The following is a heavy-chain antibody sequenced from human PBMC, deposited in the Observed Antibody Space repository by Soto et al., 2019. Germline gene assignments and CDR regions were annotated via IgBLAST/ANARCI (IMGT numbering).Heavy chain of an antibody. D-gene: IGHD3-10*01. V-gene: IGHV4-31*03. CDR2: IYYSGRK. Sequence: LSLSCTVSGGSISSHYWSWMRQHPVKGLEWIGYIYYSGRKYYKTYLKSRVNISVDTSKNQFSMKLSSVTAADTAVYYCARAGYYYGYFDYWGQGTLVTVSS. J-gene: IGHJ4*02. CDR3: ARAGYYYGYFDY. CDR1: GGSISSHY.